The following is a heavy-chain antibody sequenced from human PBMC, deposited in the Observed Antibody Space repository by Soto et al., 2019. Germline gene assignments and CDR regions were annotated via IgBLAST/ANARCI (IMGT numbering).Heavy chain of an antibody. D-gene: IGHD3-22*01. CDR1: GFSLSTSGVG. CDR3: AHRGGGYYDSSGWTFDI. V-gene: IGHV2-5*02. CDR2: IYWDDVK. J-gene: IGHJ3*02. Sequence: QITLKESGPTLVKPTQTLTLTCTFSGFSLSTSGVGVGWIRQPPGKALEWLALIYWDDVKRYSPSLKSRLTLPRATSKNQVVLTMTNMDPGETATYYCAHRGGGYYDSSGWTFDIWGQGTMVTVSS.